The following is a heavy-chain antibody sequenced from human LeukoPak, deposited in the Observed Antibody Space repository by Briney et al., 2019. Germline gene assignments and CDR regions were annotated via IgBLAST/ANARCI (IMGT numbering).Heavy chain of an antibody. V-gene: IGHV3-23*01. D-gene: IGHD5/OR15-5a*01. Sequence: GGSLRLSCAASGFTVSSYAMSWVRQAPGQGLEWVSAISGSGGSTYYADSVKGRFTISRDNSKNTLYLQMNSLRAEDTAVYYCAKVSPSYYGMDVWGQGTTVTVSS. J-gene: IGHJ6*02. CDR3: AKVSPSYYGMDV. CDR2: ISGSGGST. CDR1: GFTVSSYA.